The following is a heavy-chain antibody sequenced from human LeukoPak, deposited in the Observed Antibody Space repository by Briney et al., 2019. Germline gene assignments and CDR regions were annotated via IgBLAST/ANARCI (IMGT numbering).Heavy chain of an antibody. CDR1: GFTFSSYS. J-gene: IGHJ4*02. Sequence: GVSLRLSCAASGFTFSSYSMNWVRQAPGKGLEWVSSISSSSSHIYYADSVKGRFNISRDNPKNSLYLQMNSLRPEDSAVYYCAREAVLQRYYYGSGSSFDYWGQGTLVTVSS. CDR3: AREAVLQRYYYGSGSSFDY. CDR2: ISSSSSHI. D-gene: IGHD3-10*01. V-gene: IGHV3-21*01.